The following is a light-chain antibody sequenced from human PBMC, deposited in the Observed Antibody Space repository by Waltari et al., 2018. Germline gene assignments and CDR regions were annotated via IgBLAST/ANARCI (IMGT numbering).Light chain of an antibody. CDR1: QSVQIY. J-gene: IGKJ1*01. CDR3: QQYYITPPT. V-gene: IGKV3-11*01. CDR2: DAS. Sequence: VLTQSPATLSLSPGETATLPCRASQSVQIYLACYQQKPGQAPRLLISDASNRVTGTPARFRGSGSGTDFTLTISSLEPEDFAVYYCQQYYITPPTFGQGTKVEIK.